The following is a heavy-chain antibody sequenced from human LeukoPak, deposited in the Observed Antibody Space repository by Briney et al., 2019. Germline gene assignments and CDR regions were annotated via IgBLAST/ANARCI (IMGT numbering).Heavy chain of an antibody. CDR1: GGTFSSYA. J-gene: IGHJ5*02. D-gene: IGHD6-6*01. CDR2: IIPIFGTA. CDR3: ARDLGSCKLGP. Sequence: SVKVSCKASGGTFSSYAISWVRQAPGQGLEWMGRIIPIFGTADYAQKFQGRVTITTDESTSTAYMELSSLRSEDTAVYYCARDLGSCKLGPWGQGTLVTVSS. V-gene: IGHV1-69*05.